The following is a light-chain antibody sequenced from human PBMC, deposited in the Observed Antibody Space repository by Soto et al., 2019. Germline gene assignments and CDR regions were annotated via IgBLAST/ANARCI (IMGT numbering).Light chain of an antibody. CDR3: QQYYNWPPYT. CDR2: GAS. V-gene: IGKV3-15*01. J-gene: IGKJ2*01. Sequence: EVVMTQSPATLSVSPGDRATLSCRASQSVDTNVAWYQQKPGQAPRLLVYGASTRASGIPARFTGFGSGTDFTRTNSSLQSDDFAVYYCQQYYNWPPYTFGQGTKLQIK. CDR1: QSVDTN.